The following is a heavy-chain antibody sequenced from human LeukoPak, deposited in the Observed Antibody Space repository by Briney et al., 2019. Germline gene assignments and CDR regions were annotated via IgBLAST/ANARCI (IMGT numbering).Heavy chain of an antibody. CDR3: ARDTSGYDVGIDY. CDR1: GFTFSSHA. CDR2: ISNNGGTT. Sequence: GGALRLSCAASGFTFSSHAMHWVRQAPGKGLEYVSSISNNGGTTYYASSVRGRFTISRDNSKNTLYLQMGSLRAGDMAVYYCARDTSGYDVGIDYWGQGTLVTVSS. V-gene: IGHV3-64*01. D-gene: IGHD5-12*01. J-gene: IGHJ4*02.